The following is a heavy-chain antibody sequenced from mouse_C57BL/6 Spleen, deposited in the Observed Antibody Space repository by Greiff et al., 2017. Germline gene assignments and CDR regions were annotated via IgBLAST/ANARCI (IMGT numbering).Heavy chain of an antibody. D-gene: IGHD1-1*01. V-gene: IGHV1-4*01. J-gene: IGHJ4*01. Sequence: QVQLQQSGAELARPGASVKMSCKASGYTFTSYTMHWVKQRPGQGLEWIGYINTSGGYTKYNQKFKDKATLTADKSSSTAYMQLSSLTSEDSAIYYCSIYSITTEVAASDAMDYWGQGTSVTVSS. CDR3: SIYSITTEVAASDAMDY. CDR1: GYTFTSYT. CDR2: INTSGGYT.